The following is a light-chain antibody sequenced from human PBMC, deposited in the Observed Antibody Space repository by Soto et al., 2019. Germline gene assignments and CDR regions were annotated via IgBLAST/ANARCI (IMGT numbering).Light chain of an antibody. J-gene: IGKJ1*01. CDR2: GAS. CDR3: QQYGSSPRT. V-gene: IGKV3-20*01. Sequence: EIVLTQSPGTRSLSPCERSTLSCRASQSVSSNYLAWYQQKPGQAPRLLIYGASTRATGLPDRFSGSGSGTDFSLTISRLEPEDFAVYCCQQYGSSPRTFGQGTKVDIK. CDR1: QSVSSNY.